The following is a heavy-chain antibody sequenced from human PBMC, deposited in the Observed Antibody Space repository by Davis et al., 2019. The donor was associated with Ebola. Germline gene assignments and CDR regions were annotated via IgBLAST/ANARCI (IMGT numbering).Heavy chain of an antibody. D-gene: IGHD4-17*01. J-gene: IGHJ4*02. Sequence: ASVKVSCEASGYTFTNYGICWVRQAPGQGPEWMGWISPHFGNTNYAQKFQGRVTMTRDTSISTAYMELSSLRSDDTAVYYCASGTTVTTGFDNWGQGTLVTVSS. CDR3: ASGTTVTTGFDN. V-gene: IGHV1-18*04. CDR1: GYTFTNYG. CDR2: ISPHFGNT.